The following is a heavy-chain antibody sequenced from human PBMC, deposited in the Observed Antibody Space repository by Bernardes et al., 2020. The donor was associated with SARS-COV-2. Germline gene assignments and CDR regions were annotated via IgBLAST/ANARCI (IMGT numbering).Heavy chain of an antibody. Sequence: GWSLRLSCAASGFTVSSNYMSWVRQAPGKGLEWVSVIYSGGSTYYADSVKGRFTISRDNSKNTLYLQMNSLRAEDTAVYYCARVLSDEYSGYDPYGMDVWGQGTTVTVSS. CDR2: IYSGGST. CDR3: ARVLSDEYSGYDPYGMDV. CDR1: GFTVSSNY. J-gene: IGHJ6*02. V-gene: IGHV3-53*01. D-gene: IGHD5-12*01.